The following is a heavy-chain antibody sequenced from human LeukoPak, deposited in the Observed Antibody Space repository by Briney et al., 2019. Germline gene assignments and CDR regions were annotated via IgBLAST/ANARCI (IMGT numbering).Heavy chain of an antibody. J-gene: IGHJ4*02. CDR2: TSSDGRDK. CDR1: GFTFSGYA. Sequence: PGRSLRLSCAASGFTFSGYAIHWVRQAPGKGLEWVAVTSSDGRDKHHADSVKGRFTISRDNSKNTLYLQTNSLRAEDTAVYYCARDLRRIADYYFDYWGQGTLVTVSS. D-gene: IGHD6-13*01. CDR3: ARDLRRIADYYFDY. V-gene: IGHV3-30*03.